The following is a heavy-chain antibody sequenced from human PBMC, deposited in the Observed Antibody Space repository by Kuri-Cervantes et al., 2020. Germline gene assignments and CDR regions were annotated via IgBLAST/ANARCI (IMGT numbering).Heavy chain of an antibody. V-gene: IGHV3-21*04. Sequence: GGSLRLSCAASGFTFSSYSMNWVRQAPGKGLEWVSSISSSSSYIYYADSVKGRFTISRDNAKNSLYLQMNSLRAEDTAVYYCARVVSQAGQFDYWGQGTLVTVSS. J-gene: IGHJ4*02. CDR1: GFTFSSYS. CDR2: ISSSSSYI. CDR3: ARVVSQAGQFDY. D-gene: IGHD4-23*01.